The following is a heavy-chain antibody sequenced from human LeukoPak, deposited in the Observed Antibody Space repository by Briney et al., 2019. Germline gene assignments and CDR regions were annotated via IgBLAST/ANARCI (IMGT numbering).Heavy chain of an antibody. J-gene: IGHJ6*02. CDR2: INHSGST. V-gene: IGHV4-34*01. D-gene: IGHD6-19*01. CDR1: GGSFSGYY. Sequence: SETLSLTCAVYGGSFSGYYWSWIRQPPGKGLEWIGEINHSGSTNYNPSLKSRVTISVDTSKNQFSLKLSSVTAADTAVYYCARGQDSSGWAYYYYYGMDVWGQGTTVIVSS. CDR3: ARGQDSSGWAYYYYYGMDV.